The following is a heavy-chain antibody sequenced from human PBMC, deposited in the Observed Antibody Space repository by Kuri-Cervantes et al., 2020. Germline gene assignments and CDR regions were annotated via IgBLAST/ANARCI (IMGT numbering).Heavy chain of an antibody. CDR3: ARDSRLDTAMVTTKSDLFDY. J-gene: IGHJ4*02. CDR2: ISSSSSTI. CDR1: GFSFGSYR. Sequence: GGSLRLSCAASGFSFGSYRMNWVRQAPGKGLEWVSYISSSSSTIYYADSVKGRFTISRDNARNSLYLQMNSLRAEDTAVYYCARDSRLDTAMVTTKSDLFDYWGQGTLVTVSS. D-gene: IGHD5-18*01. V-gene: IGHV3-48*04.